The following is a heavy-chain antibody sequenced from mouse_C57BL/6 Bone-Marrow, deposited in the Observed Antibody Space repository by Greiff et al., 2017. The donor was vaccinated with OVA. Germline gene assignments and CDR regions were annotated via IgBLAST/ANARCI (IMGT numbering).Heavy chain of an antibody. J-gene: IGHJ3*01. D-gene: IGHD2-10*02. V-gene: IGHV5-15*01. CDR3: ARQYGNYGGFAY. CDR2: ISNLAYSI. CDR1: GFTFSDYG. Sequence: EVQLVESGGGLVQPGGSLKLSCAASGFTFSDYGMAWVRQAPRKGPEWVAFISNLAYSIYYADTVTGRFTISRENAKNTLYLEMSSLRSEDTAMYYCARQYGNYGGFAYWGQGTLVTVSA.